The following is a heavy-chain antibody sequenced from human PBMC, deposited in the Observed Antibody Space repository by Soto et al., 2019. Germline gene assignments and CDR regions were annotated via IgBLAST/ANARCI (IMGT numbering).Heavy chain of an antibody. CDR3: ARDSRTAYQLVPHYYYVICV. V-gene: IGHV4-59*12. D-gene: IGHD2-2*01. J-gene: IGHJ6*01. Sequence: PSETLSLTCTVSGGSSSRYYWSWIRQPPGKGLEWIGYIYYSGRASYNPSLKSRVTISIDTSKSQFSLTLTSVTDADTAVYYCARDSRTAYQLVPHYYYVICVWARGTTVTGS. CDR2: IYYSGRA. CDR1: GGSSSRYY.